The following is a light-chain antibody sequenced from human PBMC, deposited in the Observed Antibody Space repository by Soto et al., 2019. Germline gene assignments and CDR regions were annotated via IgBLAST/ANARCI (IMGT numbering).Light chain of an antibody. Sequence: DMVMTQSPATLSVSPGERATLSCRASQSVSSSLAWYQQKPGRSPRLLIYGASTRAIGIPARFSGSGSGTEFTHTISSLQSEDFAVYYCLQYNNWWTFGQGTKV. CDR3: LQYNNWWT. CDR2: GAS. J-gene: IGKJ1*01. CDR1: QSVSSS. V-gene: IGKV3-15*01.